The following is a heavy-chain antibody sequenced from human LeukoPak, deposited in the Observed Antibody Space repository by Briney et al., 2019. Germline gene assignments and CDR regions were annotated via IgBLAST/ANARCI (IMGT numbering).Heavy chain of an antibody. CDR3: AKDRSSGWYDAFDI. Sequence: PGGSLRLSCAASGFTFSSCAMRGLRQAPRKGLAWVSSISGSGGSTYYSDSVKGRFTISRDNSRNTLYLQLNSLRAEDTAVYYCAKDRSSGWYDAFDIWGQGTMVIVSS. J-gene: IGHJ3*02. CDR2: ISGSGGST. D-gene: IGHD6-19*01. V-gene: IGHV3-23*01. CDR1: GFTFSSCA.